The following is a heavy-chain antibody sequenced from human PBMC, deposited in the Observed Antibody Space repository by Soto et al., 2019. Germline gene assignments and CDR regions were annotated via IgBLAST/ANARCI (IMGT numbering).Heavy chain of an antibody. V-gene: IGHV3-30-3*01. CDR2: ISYDGSNK. J-gene: IGHJ6*02. CDR1: GFTFSSYA. D-gene: IGHD3-22*01. CDR3: ARDLYYDRGYYYGMDV. Sequence: GGSLRLSCAASGFTFSSYAMHWVRQAPGKGLEWVAVISYDGSNKYYADSVKGRFTISRDNSKNTLYLQMNSLRAEDTAVYYCARDLYYDRGYYYGMDVWGQGTTVTVSS.